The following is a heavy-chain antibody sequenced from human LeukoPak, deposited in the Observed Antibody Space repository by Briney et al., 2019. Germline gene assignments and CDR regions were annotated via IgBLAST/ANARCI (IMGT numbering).Heavy chain of an antibody. CDR3: AKERGGNSASFDY. CDR1: GFNFDDYS. V-gene: IGHV3-43*01. J-gene: IGHJ4*02. CDR2: ISWDGDST. Sequence: PGGSLRLSCEASGFNFDDYSMDWVRRGPGKGLEWVSRISWDGDSTSYADSVKGRFTISRDNSKNSLYLQMDNLRTGDTAFYFCAKERGGNSASFDYWGQGTLVTVSS. D-gene: IGHD4-23*01.